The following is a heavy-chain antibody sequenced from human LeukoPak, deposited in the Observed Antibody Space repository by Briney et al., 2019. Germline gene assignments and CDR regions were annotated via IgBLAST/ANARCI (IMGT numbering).Heavy chain of an antibody. CDR1: ACSISSYY. J-gene: IGHJ4*02. D-gene: IGHD3-22*01. V-gene: IGHV4-4*09. CDR3: ATFYYDSSGYRD. Sequence: PSETLSLTCTVSACSISSYYWSWIRQPPGKGLEWIGYIYTSGSTNYNPSLKSRLTISVDTSKNQVSLKLSSVTAADTAVYYCATFYYDSSGYRDWGQGTLVTVSS. CDR2: IYTSGST.